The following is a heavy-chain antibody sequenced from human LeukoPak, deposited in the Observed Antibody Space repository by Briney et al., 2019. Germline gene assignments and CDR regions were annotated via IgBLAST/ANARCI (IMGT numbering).Heavy chain of an antibody. D-gene: IGHD4-17*01. CDR2: INPNSGGT. CDR3: ASGTDYGDYWVRWRY. J-gene: IGHJ4*02. CDR1: GYTFTGYY. V-gene: IGHV1-2*02. Sequence: ASVKVSCKASGYTFTGYYMHWVRQAPGQGLEWMGWINPNSGGTNYAQKFQGRVTMTRDTSISTAYMELSRLRSDDTAVYYCASGTDYGDYWVRWRYWGQGTLVTVP.